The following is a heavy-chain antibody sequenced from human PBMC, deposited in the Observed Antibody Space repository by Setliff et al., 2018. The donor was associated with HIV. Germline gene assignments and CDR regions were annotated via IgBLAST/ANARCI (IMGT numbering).Heavy chain of an antibody. CDR2: IYYRGST. CDR1: GGSISSDY. Sequence: SETLSLTCTVSGGSISSDYWSWIRQPPGKGLEWIGYIYYRGSTNYNPSLKSRVTISVATSKNQFSLKLNSVTTADTAVYYCARSRTSSGYYGVTGYGMEVWGQGTTVTVSS. CDR3: ARSRTSSGYYGVTGYGMEV. V-gene: IGHV4-59*01. J-gene: IGHJ6*02. D-gene: IGHD3-22*01.